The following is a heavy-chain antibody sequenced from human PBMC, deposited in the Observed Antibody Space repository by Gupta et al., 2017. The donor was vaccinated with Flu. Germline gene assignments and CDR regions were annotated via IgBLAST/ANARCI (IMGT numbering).Heavy chain of an antibody. CDR2: VDNDGSGT. D-gene: IGHD1-1*01. CDR1: GFTFSNYW. V-gene: IGHV3-74*01. CDR3: ATGFEY. J-gene: IGHJ4*02. Sequence: EVQLVQSGRGFVQPGGSLRLSCAASGFTFSNYWMHWVRQVPGKGRGWGSRVDNDGSGTSYVDSVKGRFTISRDNAKNTLYLQMNSLRAEDTAVYYCATGFEYWGQGTLVTVSS.